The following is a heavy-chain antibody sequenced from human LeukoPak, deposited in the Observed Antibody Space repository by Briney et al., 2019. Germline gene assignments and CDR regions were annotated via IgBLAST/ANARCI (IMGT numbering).Heavy chain of an antibody. V-gene: IGHV4-39*07. Sequence: PSETLSLTCTVSGGSISSSSYYWGWIRQPPGKGLEWIGSIYYSGSTYYNPSLKSRVTISVDTSKNQFSLKLSSVTAADTAVYYCARGFPSGLRLGEFDYWGQGTLVTVSS. D-gene: IGHD3-16*01. CDR1: GGSISSSSYY. CDR2: IYYSGST. J-gene: IGHJ4*02. CDR3: ARGFPSGLRLGEFDY.